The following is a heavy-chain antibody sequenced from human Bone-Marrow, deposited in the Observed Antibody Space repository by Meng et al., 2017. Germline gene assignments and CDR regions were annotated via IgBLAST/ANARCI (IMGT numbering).Heavy chain of an antibody. V-gene: IGHV4-34*01. Sequence: HVRLQEQVAGLLTPSGPLSPTCAVHGGSFSGYYWSSIRQPPGKGLEWIGEINHSGSTNYNQSLKSRVTISVDTSKNQFSLKLSSVTAADTAVYYCARERNTYRFSVGRGKWFDPWGQGTLVTVSS. CDR3: ARERNTYRFSVGRGKWFDP. J-gene: IGHJ5*02. D-gene: IGHD3-3*01. CDR2: INHSGST. CDR1: GGSFSGYY.